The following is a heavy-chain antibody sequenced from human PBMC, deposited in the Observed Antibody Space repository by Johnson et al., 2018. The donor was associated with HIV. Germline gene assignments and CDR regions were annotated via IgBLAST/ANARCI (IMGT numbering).Heavy chain of an antibody. CDR2: ISSSGSST. V-gene: IGHV3-48*01. D-gene: IGHD2-15*01. J-gene: IGHJ3*02. CDR3: ARDQRGLDAFDI. CDR1: GFTFSTFA. Sequence: VQLVESGGGVVHPGGSLRLSCAASGFTFSTFAIHWVRQAPGKGLEWVSYISSSGSSTYYADSVKGRFTISRDNSKNTLYLQMNSLRAEDTAVYYCARDQRGLDAFDIWGQGTMVTVSS.